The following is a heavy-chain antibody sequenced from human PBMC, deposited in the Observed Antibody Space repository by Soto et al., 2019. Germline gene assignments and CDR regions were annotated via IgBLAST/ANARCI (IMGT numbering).Heavy chain of an antibody. CDR2: IYYSGST. V-gene: IGHV4-39*02. D-gene: IGHD4-17*01. J-gene: IGHJ6*02. CDR3: ARDHGDYLGDFSGYYGMDV. Sequence: SETLSLTCTVSGGSISSSSYYWGWIRQPPGKGLEWIGSIYYSGSTYYNPSLKSRVTISVDTSKNQFSLKLSSVTAADTAVYYCARDHGDYLGDFSGYYGMDVWGQGTTVTVSS. CDR1: GGSISSSSYY.